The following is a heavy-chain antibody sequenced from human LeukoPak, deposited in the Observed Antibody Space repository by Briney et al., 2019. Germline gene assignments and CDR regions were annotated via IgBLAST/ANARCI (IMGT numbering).Heavy chain of an antibody. J-gene: IGHJ3*02. V-gene: IGHV4-59*08. CDR2: IYYSGST. D-gene: IGHD2-15*01. Sequence: PSETLSLTCTVSGGSISSYYWSWLRQPPGKGLEWIGYIYYSGSTNYNPSLKSRVTISVDTSMNQFSLKLSSVTAADTAVYYCARRGSGYAFDIWGQGTMVTVSS. CDR1: GGSISSYY. CDR3: ARRGSGYAFDI.